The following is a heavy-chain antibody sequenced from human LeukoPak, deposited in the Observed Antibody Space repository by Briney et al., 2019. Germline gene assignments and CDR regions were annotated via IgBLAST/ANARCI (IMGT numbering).Heavy chain of an antibody. CDR3: ATKQWLAPPPDS. D-gene: IGHD6-19*01. Sequence: GGSLRLSCAASGFTFSRYWMLWVRQAPGKGLESVSRINTDGTVTTYADSVKGRFTVSRDNADNTMFLHMNSVRDEDTAVYYCATKQWLAPPPDSWGQGTPVTVSS. CDR2: INTDGTVT. CDR1: GFTFSRYW. V-gene: IGHV3-74*01. J-gene: IGHJ4*02.